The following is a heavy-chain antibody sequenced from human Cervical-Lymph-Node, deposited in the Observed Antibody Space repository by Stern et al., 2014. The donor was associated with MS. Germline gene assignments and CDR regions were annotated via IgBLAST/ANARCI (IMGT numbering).Heavy chain of an antibody. CDR3: AKGEGASVAGSTYFDY. D-gene: IGHD6-19*01. CDR2: INWNSGTI. Sequence: QLVESGGGLVQPGRSLRLSCAASGFTFDDYAMHWVRQAPGKGLEWVSGINWNSGTIDYADSVKGRFTISRDNAKNSLYLQMNRLRPEDTALYYCAKGEGASVAGSTYFDYWGQGTLVTVSS. V-gene: IGHV3-9*01. CDR1: GFTFDDYA. J-gene: IGHJ4*02.